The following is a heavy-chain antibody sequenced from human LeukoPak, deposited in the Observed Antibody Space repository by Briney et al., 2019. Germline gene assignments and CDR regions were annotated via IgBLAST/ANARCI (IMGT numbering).Heavy chain of an antibody. Sequence: PSETLSLTCTISGDSISSSSYYWGWIRQPPGKGLEWIGSIYYSGSTYYNPSLKSRVTISVDTSKNQFSLKLSSVTAADTAVYYCARVVTMVRGVYYFDYWGQGTLVTVSS. CDR3: ARVVTMVRGVYYFDY. CDR2: IYYSGST. J-gene: IGHJ4*02. D-gene: IGHD3-10*01. CDR1: GDSISSSSYY. V-gene: IGHV4-39*07.